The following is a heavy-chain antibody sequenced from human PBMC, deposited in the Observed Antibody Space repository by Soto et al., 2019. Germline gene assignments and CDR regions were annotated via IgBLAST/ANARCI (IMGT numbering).Heavy chain of an antibody. Sequence: PSETLSLTCTVSGGSISSGDYYWSWIRQPPGKGLEWIGYIYYSGSTYYNPSLKSRVTISVDTSKNQFSLKLSPVTAADTAVYYYAGSTIFVGMDVWGQGTTVTVSS. D-gene: IGHD3-3*01. CDR1: GGSISSGDYY. CDR3: AGSTIFVGMDV. J-gene: IGHJ6*02. CDR2: IYYSGST. V-gene: IGHV4-30-4*01.